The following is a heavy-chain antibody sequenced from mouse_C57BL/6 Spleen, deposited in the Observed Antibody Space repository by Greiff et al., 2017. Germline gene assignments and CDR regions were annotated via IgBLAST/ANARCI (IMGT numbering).Heavy chain of an antibody. J-gene: IGHJ1*03. CDR2: IDPSDSET. Sequence: QVQLKQPGAELVRPGSSVKLSCKASGYTFTSYWMHWVKQRPIQGLEWIGNIDPSDSETHYNQKFKDKATLTVDKSSSTAYMQLSSLTSEDSAVYYCATSTVVGPYWYFDVWGTGTTVTVSS. D-gene: IGHD1-1*01. CDR3: ATSTVVGPYWYFDV. V-gene: IGHV1-52*01. CDR1: GYTFTSYW.